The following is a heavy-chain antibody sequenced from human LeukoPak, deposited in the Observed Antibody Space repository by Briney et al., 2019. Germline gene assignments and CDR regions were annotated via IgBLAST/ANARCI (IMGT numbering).Heavy chain of an antibody. D-gene: IGHD2-15*01. V-gene: IGHV1-46*01. J-gene: IGHJ4*01. CDR2: FKPNTRSA. CDR3: VREKDEGTYDY. Sequence: ASVKVSCKASGYTFTSYYVHWVRQAPGQGLGWLGTFKPNTRSAHPGLGFRDRVSMTGDMSTSTVFIELNSLRSEDTAVYYCVREKDEGTYDYWGQGTLVTVST. CDR1: GYTFTSYY.